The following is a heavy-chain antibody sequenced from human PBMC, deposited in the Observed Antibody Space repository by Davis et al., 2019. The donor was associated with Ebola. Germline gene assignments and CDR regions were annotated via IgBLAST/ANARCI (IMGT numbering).Heavy chain of an antibody. J-gene: IGHJ6*04. V-gene: IGHV1-69*02. CDR1: GGTFSSYT. CDR2: IIPFLDIT. D-gene: IGHD6-13*01. Sequence: AASVKVSCKASGGTFSSYTISWVRQAPGQGLEWMGRIIPFLDITNYAQKFQGRVTITADESTSTAYMELSSLRSEDTAVYYCARGEYSSSWYSYYGMDVWGKGTTVTVSS. CDR3: ARGEYSSSWYSYYGMDV.